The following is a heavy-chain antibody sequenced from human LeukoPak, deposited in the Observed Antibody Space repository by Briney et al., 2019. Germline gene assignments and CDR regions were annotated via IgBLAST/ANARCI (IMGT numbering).Heavy chain of an antibody. CDR2: IRTSGGVV. CDR3: VRDQFYAFDF. CDR1: GLTFTSYT. V-gene: IGHV3-48*02. J-gene: IGHJ3*01. Sequence: GGSLRLSCAASGLTFTSYTMNWVRQAPGKGLEWISYIRTSGGVVSYTDSVRGRFTISTDSAKNSLYLQMNSLRDDDTAVYYCVRDQFYAFDFWGQGTMVTVSS.